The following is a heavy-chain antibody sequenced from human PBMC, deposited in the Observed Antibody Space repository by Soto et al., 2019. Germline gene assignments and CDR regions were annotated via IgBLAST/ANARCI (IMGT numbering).Heavy chain of an antibody. J-gene: IGHJ2*01. CDR2: ISWNSGSI. V-gene: IGHV3-9*01. Sequence: EVQLVEAGGGLVQPGRSLRLSCAASGFTFDDYAMHWVRQAPGKGLEWVSGISWNSGSIGYADSVKGRFTISRDNAKNSLDLQMNSLRAEDTALYYCAKDIYGWDWYFDLWGRGTLVTVSS. CDR1: GFTFDDYA. CDR3: AKDIYGWDWYFDL. D-gene: IGHD2-8*02.